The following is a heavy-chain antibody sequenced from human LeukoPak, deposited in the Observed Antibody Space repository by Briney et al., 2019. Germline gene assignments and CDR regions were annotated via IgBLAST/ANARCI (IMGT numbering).Heavy chain of an antibody. J-gene: IGHJ1*01. CDR1: GFTFSSYA. D-gene: IGHD3-22*01. V-gene: IGHV3-23*01. CDR2: ISGSGGST. CDR3: AKNPTAVATYDSSGYYYAQYFQH. Sequence: GGSLRLSCAASGFTFSSYAMSWVRQAPGKGLEWVSAISGSGGSTYYADSVKGRFTISRDNSKNTLYLQMNSLRAEDTAVYYCAKNPTAVATYDSSGYYYAQYFQHWGQGTLVTDSS.